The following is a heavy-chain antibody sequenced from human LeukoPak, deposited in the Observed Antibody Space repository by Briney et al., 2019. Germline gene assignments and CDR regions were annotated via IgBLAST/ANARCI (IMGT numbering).Heavy chain of an antibody. J-gene: IGHJ4*02. CDR3: AKDPIDYYDSSGYHFDY. V-gene: IGHV3-23*01. CDR1: GFTFSSYA. Sequence: PGGSLRLSCAASGFTFSSYAMSWVRQAPGKGLELVSAISGSGGSTYYADSVKGRFTISRDNSKNTLYLQMNSLRAEDTAVYYCAKDPIDYYDSSGYHFDYWGQGTLVTVSS. CDR2: ISGSGGST. D-gene: IGHD3-22*01.